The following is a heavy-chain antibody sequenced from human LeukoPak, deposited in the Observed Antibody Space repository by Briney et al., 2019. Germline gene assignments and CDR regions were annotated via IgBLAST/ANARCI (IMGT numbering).Heavy chain of an antibody. CDR3: TRQGPGDGYNFYYYYYMDV. D-gene: IGHD5-24*01. V-gene: IGHV4-4*09. J-gene: IGHJ6*03. Sequence: SETLSLTCTVSGGSISSYYWSWIRQPPGKGLEWIGYIYTSGSTNYNPSLKSRVTISVDTSKNQSSLKLSSVTAADTAVYYCTRQGPGDGYNFYYYYYMDVWGKGTTVTVSS. CDR2: IYTSGST. CDR1: GGSISSYY.